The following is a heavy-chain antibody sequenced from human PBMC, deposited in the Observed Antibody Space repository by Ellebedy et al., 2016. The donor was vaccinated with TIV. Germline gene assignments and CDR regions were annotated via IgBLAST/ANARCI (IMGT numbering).Heavy chain of an antibody. CDR2: IYYSGST. CDR3: AREGITIFGVVHGAFDI. V-gene: IGHV4-59*01. CDR1: GGSISSYY. J-gene: IGHJ3*02. D-gene: IGHD3-3*01. Sequence: SETLSLXCTVSGGSISSYYWSWIRQPPGKGLEWIGYIYYSGSTNYNPSLKSRVTISVDTSKNQFSLKLSSVTAADTAVYYCAREGITIFGVVHGAFDIWGQGTMVTVSS.